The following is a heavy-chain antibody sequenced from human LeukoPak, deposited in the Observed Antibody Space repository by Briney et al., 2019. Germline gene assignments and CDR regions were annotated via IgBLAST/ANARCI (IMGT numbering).Heavy chain of an antibody. D-gene: IGHD3-10*02. CDR3: ARQTTYVKNWFDP. V-gene: IGHV4-39*01. Sequence: SETLSLTCTVSGGSISSSSYYWGWIRQPPGKELEWIGSIYYSGSTYYNPSLKSRVTISVDTSKNQFSLKLSSVTAADTAVYYCARQTTYVKNWFDPWGQGTLVTVSS. CDR1: GGSISSSSYY. J-gene: IGHJ5*02. CDR2: IYYSGST.